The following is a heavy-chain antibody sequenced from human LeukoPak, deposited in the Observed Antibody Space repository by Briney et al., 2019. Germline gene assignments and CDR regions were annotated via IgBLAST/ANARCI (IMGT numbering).Heavy chain of an antibody. J-gene: IGHJ4*02. CDR3: AKDWASQYYFDY. Sequence: GGSLRLSCAASGFSFSSYAMSWVRQAPGKGLEWVSAILGSGGSTYYADTVKGRFTISRDNSKNTLYLQMNSLRAEDTAVYYCAKDWASQYYFDYWGQGTLVTVSS. D-gene: IGHD3-16*01. V-gene: IGHV3-23*01. CDR1: GFSFSSYA. CDR2: ILGSGGST.